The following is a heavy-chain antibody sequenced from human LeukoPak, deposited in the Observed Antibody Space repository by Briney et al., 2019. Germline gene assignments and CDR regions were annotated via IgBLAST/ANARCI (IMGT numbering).Heavy chain of an antibody. D-gene: IGHD6-19*01. CDR2: IQYDGNTI. CDR1: GFTYSHNG. Sequence: PGGSLRLSCVASGFTYSHNGMHWVRQAPGKGLEWVAFIQYDGNTIFYADSVKGRFTISRDNAKNSLYLQMNSLRAEDTAVYYCARARAVAGVGVDYFDYWGQGTLVTVSS. V-gene: IGHV3-30*02. J-gene: IGHJ4*02. CDR3: ARARAVAGVGVDYFDY.